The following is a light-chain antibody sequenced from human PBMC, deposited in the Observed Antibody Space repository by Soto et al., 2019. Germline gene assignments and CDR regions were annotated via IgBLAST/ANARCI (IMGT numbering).Light chain of an antibody. CDR1: QSISRY. Sequence: DIQLTQSPSSLSASVGDRITSTFRSSQSISRYLNWYQQRPGTAPKVLIFGANSLQSGVPSRFSGSGSGTEFTLTISSLQPEDFATYYCQQNYGTPGTFGQGTKVDIK. J-gene: IGKJ1*01. V-gene: IGKV1-39*01. CDR2: GAN. CDR3: QQNYGTPGT.